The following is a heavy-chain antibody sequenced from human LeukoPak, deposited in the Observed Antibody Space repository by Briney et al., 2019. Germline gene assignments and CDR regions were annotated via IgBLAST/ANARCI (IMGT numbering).Heavy chain of an antibody. D-gene: IGHD3-22*01. CDR1: GFTFSRYW. Sequence: GGSLRLSCAASGFTFSRYWMTWARQAPGKGLEWVSAISGSGGSTYYADSVKGRFTISRDNSKNTLYLQMNSLRAEDTAVYYCAKGVTMIVVVITVDYWGQGTLVTVSS. V-gene: IGHV3-23*01. CDR2: ISGSGGST. CDR3: AKGVTMIVVVITVDY. J-gene: IGHJ4*02.